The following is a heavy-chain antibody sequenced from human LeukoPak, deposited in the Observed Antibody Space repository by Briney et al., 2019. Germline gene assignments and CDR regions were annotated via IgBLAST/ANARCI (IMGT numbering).Heavy chain of an antibody. J-gene: IGHJ4*02. V-gene: IGHV1-18*04. CDR1: GYTFTSYG. D-gene: IGHD3-10*01. CDR2: ISAYNGNT. Sequence: GASVKVSCKASGYTFTSYGISWVRQAPGQGLEWMGWISAYNGNTNYAQKLQGRVTMTTDTSTSTAYMELRSLRSDDTAVYYYARDLLLWFGELPTFGYWGQGTLVTVSP. CDR3: ARDLLLWFGELPTFGY.